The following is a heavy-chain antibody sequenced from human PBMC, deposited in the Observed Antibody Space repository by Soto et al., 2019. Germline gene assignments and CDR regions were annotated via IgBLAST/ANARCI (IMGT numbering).Heavy chain of an antibody. J-gene: IGHJ5*01. CDR1: GGSIRSTSYY. Sequence: SETLSLTCTVSGGSIRSTSYYWGWIRQPPGEGLEYIGSIYYTGSTYYNPSPRSRVSISGDTSKNQFSLKLSSVTAADTAVYFCPRHRRGISGTNWFDPWGQGALVTVSS. CDR2: IYYTGST. V-gene: IGHV4-39*01. CDR3: PRHRRGISGTNWFDP. D-gene: IGHD1-7*01.